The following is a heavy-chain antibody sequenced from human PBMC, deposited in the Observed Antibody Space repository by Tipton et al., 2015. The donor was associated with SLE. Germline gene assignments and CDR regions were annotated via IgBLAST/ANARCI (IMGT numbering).Heavy chain of an antibody. V-gene: IGHV4-39*07. D-gene: IGHD1-7*01. CDR3: TGYLDWNYTFIDF. Sequence: TLSLTCTVSGGSISSSPYYWGWVRQPPGKGLEWIGEISQRGITNYNPSLKSRVTISGDPSEKQVSLKLTSVTAADTAVYYCTGYLDWNYTFIDFWGQGSLVTVSS. CDR2: ISQRGIT. CDR1: GGSISSSPYY. J-gene: IGHJ4*02.